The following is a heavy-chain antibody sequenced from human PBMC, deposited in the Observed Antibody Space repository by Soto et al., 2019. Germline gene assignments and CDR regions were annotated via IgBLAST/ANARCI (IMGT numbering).Heavy chain of an antibody. CDR2: IYSGGST. Sequence: EVQLVETGGGLIQPGGSLRLSCAASGFTVSSNYMSWVRQAPGKGLEWVSVIYSGGSTYYADSVKGRFTISRDNSKNTLYLQMNSLRAEDTALYYCANYYGDYAGGEFFQHWGQGTLVTVSS. D-gene: IGHD4-17*01. J-gene: IGHJ1*01. V-gene: IGHV3-53*02. CDR3: ANYYGDYAGGEFFQH. CDR1: GFTVSSNY.